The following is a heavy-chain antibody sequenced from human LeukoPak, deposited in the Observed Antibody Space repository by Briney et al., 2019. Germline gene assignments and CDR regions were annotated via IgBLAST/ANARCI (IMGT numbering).Heavy chain of an antibody. D-gene: IGHD3-10*01. V-gene: IGHV1-2*02. CDR3: ARGGAGTYYNHFDY. J-gene: IGHJ4*02. Sequence: GASVTVSCKASGYTFTGYYMHWVRQAPGQGLEWMGWINPNSGGTNYAQKFQGRVTITRDTSISTAYVELSRLRSDDTAVYYCARGGAGTYYNHFDYWGQGALVTVSS. CDR2: INPNSGGT. CDR1: GYTFTGYY.